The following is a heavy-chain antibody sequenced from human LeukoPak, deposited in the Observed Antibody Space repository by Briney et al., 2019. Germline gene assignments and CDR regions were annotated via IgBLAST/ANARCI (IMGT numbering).Heavy chain of an antibody. CDR3: AKDVRRCNGACT. D-gene: IGHD2-8*01. Sequence: GGSLRLSCAASGFRFSTYSFSWVRQAPGKGLEWVSGISASGGDTFYADSVKGRFTISRANSKNTLSLQMNSLRVEDTAIYYCAKDVRRCNGACTWGQGTLVTVSS. CDR1: GFRFSTYS. J-gene: IGHJ5*02. V-gene: IGHV3-23*01. CDR2: ISASGGDT.